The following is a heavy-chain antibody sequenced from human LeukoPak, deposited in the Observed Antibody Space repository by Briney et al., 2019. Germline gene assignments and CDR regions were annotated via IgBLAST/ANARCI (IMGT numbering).Heavy chain of an antibody. Sequence: GGSLRLSCAASGFTFSSYGMHWVRQVPGKGLEWVAVIWYDGSNKYYADSVKGRFTISRDNSKNTLYLQMNSLRAEDTAVYYCAREGHGYYFDYWGQGTLVTVSS. CDR1: GFTFSSYG. CDR3: AREGHGYYFDY. CDR2: IWYDGSNK. J-gene: IGHJ4*02. V-gene: IGHV3-33*01.